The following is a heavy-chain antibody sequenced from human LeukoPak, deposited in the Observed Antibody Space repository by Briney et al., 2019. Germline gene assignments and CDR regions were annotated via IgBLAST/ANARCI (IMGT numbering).Heavy chain of an antibody. D-gene: IGHD3-9*01. CDR3: ARNILTGSHYYYYYMDV. V-gene: IGHV4-61*02. CDR2: IYTSGST. CDR1: GGSISSGSYY. J-gene: IGHJ6*03. Sequence: SETLSLTCTVSGGSISSGSYYWSWIRQPAGKGLEWIGRIYTSGSTNYNPSLKSRVTISVDTSKNQFSLKLSSVTAADTAVYYCARNILTGSHYYYYYMDVWGKGTTVTISS.